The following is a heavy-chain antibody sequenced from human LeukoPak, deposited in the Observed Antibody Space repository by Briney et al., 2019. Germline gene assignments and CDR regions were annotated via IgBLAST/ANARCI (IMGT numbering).Heavy chain of an antibody. CDR3: ARLAVAGTDFDY. Sequence: RGGTLRLSRAASGFTLSSYSMNWVRQAPGKGLEWVSSISSSSSYIYYADSVKGRFTISRDNAKNSLYLQMNSLRAEDTAVYYCARLAVAGTDFDYWGQGTLVTVSS. J-gene: IGHJ4*02. CDR2: ISSSSSYI. CDR1: GFTLSSYS. D-gene: IGHD6-19*01. V-gene: IGHV3-21*01.